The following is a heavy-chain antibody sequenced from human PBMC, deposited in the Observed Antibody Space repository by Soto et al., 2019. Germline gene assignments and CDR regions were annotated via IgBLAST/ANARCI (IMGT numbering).Heavy chain of an antibody. CDR1: GGSISSGDYY. J-gene: IGHJ5*02. CDR2: IYYSGST. CDR3: ARGWSGYSYGSPGGNWFDP. Sequence: SETLSLTCTVSGGSISSGDYYWSWIRQPPGKGLEWIGYIYYSGSTYYNPSLKSRVTISVDTSKNQFSLKLSSVTAADTAVYYCARGWSGYSYGSPGGNWFDPWGQGTLVTVSS. D-gene: IGHD5-18*01. V-gene: IGHV4-30-4*01.